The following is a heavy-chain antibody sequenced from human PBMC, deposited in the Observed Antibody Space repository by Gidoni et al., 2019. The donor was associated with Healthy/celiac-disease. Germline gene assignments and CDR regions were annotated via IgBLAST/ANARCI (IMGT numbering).Heavy chain of an antibody. J-gene: IGHJ4*02. V-gene: IGHV3-49*04. D-gene: IGHD5-18*01. Sequence: EVQLVESGGGLLQPGRSLRLSCTASGFTFGDYAMSWVRQAPGKGLEWVGFIRSKAYGGTTEYAASVKGRFTISRDDSKSIAYLQMNSLKTEDTAVYYCTRCRGPWIQLDRAFDYWGQGTLVTVSS. CDR3: TRCRGPWIQLDRAFDY. CDR1: GFTFGDYA. CDR2: IRSKAYGGTT.